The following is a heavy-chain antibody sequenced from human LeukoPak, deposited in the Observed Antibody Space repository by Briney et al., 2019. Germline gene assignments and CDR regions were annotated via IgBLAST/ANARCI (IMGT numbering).Heavy chain of an antibody. D-gene: IGHD5-24*01. V-gene: IGHV3-53*01. CDR2: IYSSGST. CDR3: TRTFLSGDGYKVGYFDY. CDR1: GLTVSSNY. J-gene: IGHJ4*02. Sequence: GGSLRLSCAASGLTVSSNYMSWVRQAPGKGLELVSLIYSSGSTYYADSVKGRFTISRDNSKNTLFLQMNCLTAEDTATYYCTRTFLSGDGYKVGYFDYWGQGTLVTVSS.